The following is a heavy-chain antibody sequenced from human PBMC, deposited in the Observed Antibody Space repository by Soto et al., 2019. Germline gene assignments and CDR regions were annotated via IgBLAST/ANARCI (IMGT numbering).Heavy chain of an antibody. CDR2: ISGSGFKK. CDR3: AKNQGVELVPLATVDWFDP. D-gene: IGHD1-26*01. J-gene: IGHJ5*02. CDR1: GFIFENFG. V-gene: IGHV3-23*01. Sequence: ALRLSCAASGFIFENFGMSWVRQAPGKGLEWISSISGSGFKKYYADSVKGRFTISRDNSKSTVYLELNNLSAEDTAVYHCAKNQGVELVPLATVDWFDPWGQGSVVTVSS.